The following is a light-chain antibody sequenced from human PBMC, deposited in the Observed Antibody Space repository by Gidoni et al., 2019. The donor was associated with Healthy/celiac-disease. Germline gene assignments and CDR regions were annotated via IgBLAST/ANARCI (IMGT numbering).Light chain of an antibody. V-gene: IGKV1-33*01. CDR3: QQYDNLPYT. CDR2: DAS. Sequence: DIQMTQSPSSLSASVGDRVTITCQASQDISNYLNWYQQKPGKAPKLLIYDASNLETGVPSRFSGIGSGTDFTFTISSLQPEDIATYYCQQYDNLPYTLGQGTKLEIK. J-gene: IGKJ2*01. CDR1: QDISNY.